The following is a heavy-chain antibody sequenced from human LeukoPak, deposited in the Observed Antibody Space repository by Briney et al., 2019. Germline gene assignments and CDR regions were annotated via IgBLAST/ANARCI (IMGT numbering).Heavy chain of an antibody. CDR2: IIPIFGTA. V-gene: IGHV1-69*13. Sequence: SVKVSCKASGGTFSSYAIGWVRQAPGQGLEWMGGIIPIFGTANYAQKFQGRVTITADESTSTAYMELSSLRSEDTAVYYCARSQHFGVVILTRYYFDYWGQGTLVTVSS. CDR1: GGTFSSYA. J-gene: IGHJ4*02. D-gene: IGHD3-3*01. CDR3: ARSQHFGVVILTRYYFDY.